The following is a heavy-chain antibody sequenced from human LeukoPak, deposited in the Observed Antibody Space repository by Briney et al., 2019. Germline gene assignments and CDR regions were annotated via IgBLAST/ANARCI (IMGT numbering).Heavy chain of an antibody. CDR2: IYYSGST. Sequence: PSETLSLTCAVSGYSISSGYYWGWIRQPPGKGLEWIGSIYYSGSTYYNPPLKSRVTISVDTSKNQFSLKLSSVTAADTAVYYCARSLDDYGDYSAAEYFQHWGQGTLVTVSS. J-gene: IGHJ1*01. D-gene: IGHD4-17*01. CDR3: ARSLDDYGDYSAAEYFQH. V-gene: IGHV4-38-2*01. CDR1: GYSISSGYY.